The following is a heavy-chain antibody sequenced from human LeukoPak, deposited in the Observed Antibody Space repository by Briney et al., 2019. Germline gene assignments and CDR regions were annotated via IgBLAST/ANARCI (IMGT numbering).Heavy chain of an antibody. CDR3: AALPTGYQNFDY. V-gene: IGHV3-48*03. J-gene: IGHJ4*02. D-gene: IGHD3-9*01. CDR1: GFTFSSYE. CDR2: ISSSGSTI. Sequence: PGGSLRLSCAASGFTFSSYEMNWVRQAPGKGLEWVSYISSSGSTIYYADSVKGRFTISRDNAKNSLYLQMNSLRVEDTAVYYCAALPTGYQNFDYWGQGTLVTVSS.